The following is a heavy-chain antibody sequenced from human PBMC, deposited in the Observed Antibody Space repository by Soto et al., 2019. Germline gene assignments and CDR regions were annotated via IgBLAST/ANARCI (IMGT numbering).Heavy chain of an antibody. V-gene: IGHV3-74*01. CDR2: IDNAGTDS. J-gene: IGHJ6*04. Sequence: EVQLVESGGGLVQPGGSLRLSCAASGFTLSGRSMHWVRQAPGKGLVWVSGIDNAGTDSTYADSVKGRFTSSRDNAKNMLYLQMNSRRVEDTAVYYCASGWFGPDVWGKGTTVTVSS. CDR1: GFTLSGRS. D-gene: IGHD3-10*01. CDR3: ASGWFGPDV.